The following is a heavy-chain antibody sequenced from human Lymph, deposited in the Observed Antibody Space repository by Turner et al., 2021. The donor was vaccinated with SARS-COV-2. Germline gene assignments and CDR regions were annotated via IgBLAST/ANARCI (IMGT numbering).Heavy chain of an antibody. V-gene: IGHV1-69*10. CDR3: ARDSPYCSSTSCYDP. CDR2: IIPILAIA. CDR1: GGTFSSYA. J-gene: IGHJ5*02. Sequence: QFQLVQSGAEVKKPGSSVKVSCKASGGTFSSYAITCVRQAPGQGLEWMGGIIPILAIANYAQKFQGRVTITADKSTSTAYMELSSLRSEDTAVYYCARDSPYCSSTSCYDPWGQGTLVTVSS. D-gene: IGHD2-2*01.